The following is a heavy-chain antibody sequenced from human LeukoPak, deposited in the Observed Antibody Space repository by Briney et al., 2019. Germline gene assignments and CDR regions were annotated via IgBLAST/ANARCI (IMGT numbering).Heavy chain of an antibody. Sequence: SETLSLTCTVSGGSISSYYRSWIRQPPGKGLEWIGYIYYSGSTNYNPSLKSRVTISVDTSKNQFSLKLSSVTAADTAVYYCARVVWSGYYTFDYWGQGTLVTVSS. CDR1: GGSISSYY. D-gene: IGHD3-3*01. CDR3: ARVVWSGYYTFDY. J-gene: IGHJ4*02. V-gene: IGHV4-59*01. CDR2: IYYSGST.